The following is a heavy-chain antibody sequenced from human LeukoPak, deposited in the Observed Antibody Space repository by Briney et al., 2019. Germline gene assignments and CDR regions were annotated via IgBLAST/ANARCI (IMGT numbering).Heavy chain of an antibody. D-gene: IGHD6-19*01. CDR2: ISSSSSYI. V-gene: IGHV3-21*01. CDR1: GGSISSRS. Sequence: PSETLSLTCTVSGGSISSRSYYWGWIRQAPGKGLEWVSSISSSSSYIYYADSVKGRFTISRDNAKNSLYLQMNSLRAEDTAVYYCARAAGYSSGWYSRYYFDYWGQGTLVTVSS. CDR3: ARAAGYSSGWYSRYYFDY. J-gene: IGHJ4*02.